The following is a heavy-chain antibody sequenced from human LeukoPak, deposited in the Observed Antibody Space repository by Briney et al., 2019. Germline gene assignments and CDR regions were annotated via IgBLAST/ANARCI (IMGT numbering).Heavy chain of an antibody. CDR1: GFTFSSYE. D-gene: IGHD6-19*01. J-gene: IGHJ5*02. CDR2: ISSSGSTI. CDR3: ARGPSIAVAGPYNWFDP. Sequence: GGSLRLSCAASGFTFSSYEMNWVRQAPGKGLEWVSYISSSGSTIYYADSVKGRFTMSRDNAKNSLYLQMNSLRAEDTAVYYCARGPSIAVAGPYNWFDPWGQGTLVTVSS. V-gene: IGHV3-48*03.